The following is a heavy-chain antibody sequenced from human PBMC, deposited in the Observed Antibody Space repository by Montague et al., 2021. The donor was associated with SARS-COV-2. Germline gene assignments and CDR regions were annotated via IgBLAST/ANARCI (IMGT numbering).Heavy chain of an antibody. Sequence: STYYNPSLKSRVTISVDTSKNQFSLKLSSVTAADTAVYYCARVSVEMATMGVYYYYGMDVLGKGTTVTVSS. J-gene: IGHJ6*04. D-gene: IGHD5-24*01. CDR2: ST. CDR3: ARVSVEMATMGVYYYYGMDV. V-gene: IGHV4-31*02.